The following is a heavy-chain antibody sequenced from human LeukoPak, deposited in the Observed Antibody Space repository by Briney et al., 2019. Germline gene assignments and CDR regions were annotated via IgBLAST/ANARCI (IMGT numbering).Heavy chain of an antibody. V-gene: IGHV4-31*03. Sequence: PSETLSLTCTVSGGSISSGGYYWSWIRQHPGKGLEWIGYIYYSGSTYYNPSLKSRVTISVDTSKNQFSLKLSSVTAADTAVYYCARDGYYYGSGSPTPRIGAFDIWGQGTMVTVSS. J-gene: IGHJ3*02. CDR3: ARDGYYYGSGSPTPRIGAFDI. D-gene: IGHD3-10*01. CDR2: IYYSGST. CDR1: GGSISSGGYY.